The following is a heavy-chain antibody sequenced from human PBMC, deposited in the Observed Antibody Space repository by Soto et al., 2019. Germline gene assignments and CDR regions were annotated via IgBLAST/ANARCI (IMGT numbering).Heavy chain of an antibody. V-gene: IGHV1-3*01. J-gene: IGHJ4*02. CDR3: ARDSFDYGDQLIDY. CDR1: GYTFTSYA. Sequence: QVQLVQSGAEVKKPGASVKVSCKASGYTFTSYAMHWVRQAPGQRLEWMGWINAGNGNTKYSQKFQGRVTITRDTSASTAYMELSSLRSEDTAVYYCARDSFDYGDQLIDYWGQGTLVTVSS. CDR2: INAGNGNT. D-gene: IGHD4-17*01.